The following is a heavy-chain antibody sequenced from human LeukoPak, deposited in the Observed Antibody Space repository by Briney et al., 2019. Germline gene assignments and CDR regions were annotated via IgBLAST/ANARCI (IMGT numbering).Heavy chain of an antibody. V-gene: IGHV3-30*18. CDR1: GFACSNYD. CDR2: ISYDGGKK. J-gene: IGHJ6*02. D-gene: IGHD2-15*01. CDR3: AKDLTILVYYYYGMDV. Sequence: GGSLRLSCAASGFACSNYDMHWVRQAPGKGLEWVAGISYDGGKKYNSDSVKGRFTISRDNSENTVYLQMNSLRVEDTALYFCAKDLTILVYYYYGMDVWGQGTTVTVSS.